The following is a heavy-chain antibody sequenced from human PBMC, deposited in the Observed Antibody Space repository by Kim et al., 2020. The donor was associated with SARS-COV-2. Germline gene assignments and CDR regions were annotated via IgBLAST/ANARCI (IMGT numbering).Heavy chain of an antibody. CDR1: GFTFSSYR. V-gene: IGHV3-7*01. Sequence: GGSLRLSCAASGFTFSSYRMSWVRQAPGKGLEWVANIKQDGSEKYYVDSVKGRFTISRDNAKNSLYLQMNSLRAEDTAVYYCARVPVAEALAYWGQGTLVTVSS. J-gene: IGHJ4*02. CDR3: ARVPVAEALAY. D-gene: IGHD6-19*01. CDR2: IKQDGSEK.